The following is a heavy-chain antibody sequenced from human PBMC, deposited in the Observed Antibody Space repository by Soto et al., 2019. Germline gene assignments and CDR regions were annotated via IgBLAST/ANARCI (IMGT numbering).Heavy chain of an antibody. J-gene: IGHJ6*02. Sequence: PGGSLRLSCAGSGFTFSRYAMNWVRQAPGKGLEWVSIISSRGDRTSYAESVKGRFTISRDDSKNTLFLHMNSLGAEDTAVYYCAKETGYSYGFHPNALDVWGQVTTVTVSS. CDR3: AKETGYSYGFHPNALDV. D-gene: IGHD5-18*01. V-gene: IGHV3-23*01. CDR1: GFTFSRYA. CDR2: ISSRGDRT.